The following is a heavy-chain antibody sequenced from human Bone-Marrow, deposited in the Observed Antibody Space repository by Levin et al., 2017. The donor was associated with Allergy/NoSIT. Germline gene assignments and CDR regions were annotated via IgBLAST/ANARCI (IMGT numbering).Heavy chain of an antibody. CDR3: AREAMAGGFDI. CDR1: GGSISSGDYY. D-gene: IGHD5-18*01. Sequence: SETLSLTCTVSGGSISSGDYYWSWIRQPPGTGLEWIGYIYYSGSTYYNPSLKSRVTISVDTSKNQFSLKLSSVTAADTAVYYCAREAMAGGFDIWGQGTMVTVSS. J-gene: IGHJ3*02. CDR2: IYYSGST. V-gene: IGHV4-30-4*01.